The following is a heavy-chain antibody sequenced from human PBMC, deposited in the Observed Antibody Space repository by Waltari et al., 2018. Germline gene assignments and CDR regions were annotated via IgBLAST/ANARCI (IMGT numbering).Heavy chain of an antibody. J-gene: IGHJ4*02. CDR2: ISPDGSEQ. D-gene: IGHD3-10*01. V-gene: IGHV3-7*01. CDR3: ATDRGWHSFDY. CDR1: GSIFSSYW. Sequence: EVQLVESGGGLVHPGESLRLSCAASGSIFSSYWMTWIRQAPGKGLERGASISPDGSEQYYVDSVRGRVTISRDNAKKSLYLQMNSLRVEDTAMYYCATDRGWHSFDYWGQGTLVTVSS.